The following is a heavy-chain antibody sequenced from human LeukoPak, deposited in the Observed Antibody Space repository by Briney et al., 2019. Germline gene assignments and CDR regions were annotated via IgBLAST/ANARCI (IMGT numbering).Heavy chain of an antibody. CDR2: ISSGGST. CDR1: GVTVGTNS. D-gene: IGHD2/OR15-2a*01. Sequence: PGGSLRLSCAASGVTVGTNSMSRARQSPGKGLEWVSVISSGGSTYNADSVNGRFTVSRDNSRNTLFLQMNNLRAEDTALYFCASAREYCVSAECYEYFQHWGQGTLVIVSS. CDR3: ASAREYCVSAECYEYFQH. J-gene: IGHJ1*01. V-gene: IGHV3-53*01.